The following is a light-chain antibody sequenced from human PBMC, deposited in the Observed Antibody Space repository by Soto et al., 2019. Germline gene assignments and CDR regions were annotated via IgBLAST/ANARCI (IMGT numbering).Light chain of an antibody. J-gene: IGLJ1*01. CDR3: GTWDSTLSAYV. Sequence: QSVLTQPPSVSAAPGQKVTISCSGSSANIENNYVSWYQHLPETAPQLLIYDNDKRPSGIPYRISGSKSGTSATLDIIGLQTGDEADYYCGTWDSTLSAYVFGTGTKVT. CDR2: DND. V-gene: IGLV1-51*01. CDR1: SANIENNY.